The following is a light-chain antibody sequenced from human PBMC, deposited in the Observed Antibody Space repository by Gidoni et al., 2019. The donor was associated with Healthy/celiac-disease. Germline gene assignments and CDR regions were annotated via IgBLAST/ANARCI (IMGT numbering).Light chain of an antibody. CDR1: QSISSY. CDR2: AAS. V-gene: IGKV1-39*01. CDR3: QQSYSTPYT. Sequence: DIQMTQSPSSLSASVGDRVTITFRASQSISSYLNWYQQKPGKAPKLLIYAASSLQRGVPSRFSGSGSGTDFTLTISSLQPEDFATYYCQQSYSTPYTFGQGNKLEIK. J-gene: IGKJ2*01.